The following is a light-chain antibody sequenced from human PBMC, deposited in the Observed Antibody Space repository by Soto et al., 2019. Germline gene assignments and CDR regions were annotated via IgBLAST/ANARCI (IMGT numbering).Light chain of an antibody. J-gene: IGKJ1*01. CDR3: QQYNNWPWT. CDR2: GAS. Sequence: EIGMTQSPATLSVSPGGRATLPCRASQSIIDTLALYQQKPGQAPRLLIHGASTRATGFPDRFSGSGSGTDFTLTISSLQSEDFAVYYCQQYNNWPWTFGQGTKVEIK. V-gene: IGKV3-15*01. CDR1: QSIIDT.